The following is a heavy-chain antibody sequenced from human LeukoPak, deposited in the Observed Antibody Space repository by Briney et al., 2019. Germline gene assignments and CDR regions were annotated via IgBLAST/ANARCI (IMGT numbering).Heavy chain of an antibody. J-gene: IGHJ5*02. Sequence: GASVKVSCKACGYTFTEYYLYWVRQAPGQGLEWMGWINPNSGGTNYAQKFQGRVTMTRDTSISTAYMELSRLRSDDTAVYYCARGFSYDSSAYYAWFDPWGQGILVTVSS. V-gene: IGHV1-2*02. D-gene: IGHD3-22*01. CDR2: INPNSGGT. CDR1: GYTFTEYY. CDR3: ARGFSYDSSAYYAWFDP.